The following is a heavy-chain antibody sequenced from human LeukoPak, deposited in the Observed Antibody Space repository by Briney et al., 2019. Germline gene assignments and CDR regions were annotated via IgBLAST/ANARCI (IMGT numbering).Heavy chain of an antibody. CDR3: ARGVSSAIDW. J-gene: IGHJ4*02. D-gene: IGHD3-22*01. V-gene: IGHV3-7*01. CDR2: INGDGRDT. Sequence: GGSLRLSCAASDFSFSTYWMNWVRQAPGKGLEWVANINGDGRDTYYVGSVRGRFTISRDNADNSLFLQMNSLRGDDTAVYYCARGVSSAIDWWGQGTLVTVSS. CDR1: DFSFSTYW.